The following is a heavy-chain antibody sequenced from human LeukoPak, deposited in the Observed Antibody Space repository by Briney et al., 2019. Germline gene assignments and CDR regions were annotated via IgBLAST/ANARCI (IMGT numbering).Heavy chain of an antibody. CDR3: ATSLYSSGWADAFDI. V-gene: IGHV4-59*01. D-gene: IGHD6-19*01. CDR2: IYYSGST. Sequence: PSETLSLTCTISGGSISSYYWSWIRQPPGKGLEWIGYIYYSGSTNYNLSLKSRVTISLDTSKNQSSLKLSSVTAADTAVYYCATSLYSSGWADAFDIWGQGTMVTVSS. J-gene: IGHJ3*02. CDR1: GGSISSYY.